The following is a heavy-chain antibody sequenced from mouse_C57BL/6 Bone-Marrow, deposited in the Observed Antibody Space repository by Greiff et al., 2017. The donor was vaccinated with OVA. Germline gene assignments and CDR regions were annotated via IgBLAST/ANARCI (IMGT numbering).Heavy chain of an antibody. CDR2: IDPSDSYT. CDR3: ARGGGNSYAMDY. J-gene: IGHJ4*01. D-gene: IGHD2-1*01. CDR1: GYTFTSYW. Sequence: QVHVKQPGAELVMPGASVKLSCKASGYTFTSYWMHWVKQRPGQGLEWIGEIDPSDSYTNYNQKFKGKFTLTVDKSSSTAYMQLSSLTSEDSAVYYCARGGGNSYAMDYWGQGTSVTVSA. V-gene: IGHV1-69*01.